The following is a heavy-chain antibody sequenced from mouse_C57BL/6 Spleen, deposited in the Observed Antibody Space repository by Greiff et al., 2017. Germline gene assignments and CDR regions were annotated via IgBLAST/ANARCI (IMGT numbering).Heavy chain of an antibody. J-gene: IGHJ3*01. CDR2: INPGSGGT. V-gene: IGHV1-54*01. CDR1: GYAFTNYL. CDR3: AREMDYPVAY. D-gene: IGHD2-4*01. Sequence: QVQLQQSGAELVRPGTSVKVSCKASGYAFTNYLIEWVKQRPGQGLEWIGVINPGSGGTNYNEKFKGKATLTADKSSSTAYMQLSSLTSEDSAVYFCAREMDYPVAYWGQGTLVTVSA.